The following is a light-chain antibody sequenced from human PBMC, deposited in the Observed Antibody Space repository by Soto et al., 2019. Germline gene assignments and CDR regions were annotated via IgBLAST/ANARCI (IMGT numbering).Light chain of an antibody. V-gene: IGLV2-11*01. Sequence: QSVLTQPRSVSGSPGQSVTISCTGTSSDVGGYNYVSWYQQHPGKAPKLMIYDVSKRPSGVPDRFSGSKSGNTASLTISGLQAEDEADYFCFSFTTDWTHVFGTGTRSPS. J-gene: IGLJ1*01. CDR2: DVS. CDR3: FSFTTDWTHV. CDR1: SSDVGGYNY.